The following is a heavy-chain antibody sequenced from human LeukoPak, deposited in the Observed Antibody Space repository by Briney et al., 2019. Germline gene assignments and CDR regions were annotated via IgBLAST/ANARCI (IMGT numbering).Heavy chain of an antibody. CDR3: ARRSHAVVAATLMDYFDY. D-gene: IGHD2-15*01. V-gene: IGHV4-59*08. CDR2: IYYSGST. Sequence: GSLRLSCAASGFTFSSYAMSWIRQPPGKGLEWIGYIYYSGSTNYNPSLKSRVTISVDTSKNQFSLKLSSVTAADTAVYYCARRSHAVVAATLMDYFDYWGQGTLVTVSS. J-gene: IGHJ4*02. CDR1: GFTFSSYA.